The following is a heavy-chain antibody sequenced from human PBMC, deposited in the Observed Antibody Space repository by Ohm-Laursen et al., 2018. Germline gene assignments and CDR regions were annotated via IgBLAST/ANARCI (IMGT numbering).Heavy chain of an antibody. Sequence: SLRLSCSASGFTFSSYSMNWVRQAPGKGLEWVSSISSSSSYIYYADSVKGRFTISRDNAKNSLYLQMNSLRAEDTAVYYCARDDGSGWDPWGQGTLVTVSS. CDR1: GFTFSSYS. CDR2: ISSSSSYI. J-gene: IGHJ5*02. D-gene: IGHD3-10*01. CDR3: ARDDGSGWDP. V-gene: IGHV3-21*01.